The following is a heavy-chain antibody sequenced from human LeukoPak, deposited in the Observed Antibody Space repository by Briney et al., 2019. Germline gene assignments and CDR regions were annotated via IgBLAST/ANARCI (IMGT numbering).Heavy chain of an antibody. CDR2: IRNKANSYAT. J-gene: IGHJ6*02. Sequence: GGSLRLSCAASGFTLSGSAMHWVRQASGKGLEWVGRIRNKANSYATTYAASVKGRVTISRDDSKNTAYLQMNSLKTEDTAVYYCTGGSEIFGWFGYVMDVWGHGTTVTVSS. V-gene: IGHV3-73*01. D-gene: IGHD3-10*01. CDR1: GFTLSGSA. CDR3: TGGSEIFGWFGYVMDV.